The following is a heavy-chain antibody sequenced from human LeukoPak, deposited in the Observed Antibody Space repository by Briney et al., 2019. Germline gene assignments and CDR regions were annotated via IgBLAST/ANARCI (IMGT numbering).Heavy chain of an antibody. CDR1: GYDFPRHW. CDR2: IYPGDANIDS. Sequence: GESLKISRNGSGYDFPRHWIGLVRQMAGQGLEWVGSIYPGDANIDSCYSPSFQSQVTISADKSISTAYLQWSSLRASDTAMYYCARQRSRDGYNYDGFDIWGQGTRVTVSS. J-gene: IGHJ3*02. D-gene: IGHD5-24*01. CDR3: ARQRSRDGYNYDGFDI. V-gene: IGHV5-51*01.